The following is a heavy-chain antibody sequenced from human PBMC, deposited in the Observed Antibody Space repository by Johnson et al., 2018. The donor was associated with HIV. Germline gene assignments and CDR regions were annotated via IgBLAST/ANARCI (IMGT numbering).Heavy chain of an antibody. J-gene: IGHJ3*02. D-gene: IGHD3/OR15-3a*01. Sequence: QVQLVESGGGVVQPGRSLRLSCVASGFTFSSSGMHWVRQAPGKGLEWVAVISYDGTNKYYADSVKGRFTVSRDNSKNTLHLEMKSLRAEDTAVYYCAKDLGESEIEEWATDYYDFSTGYPDQDPRAVVGAFDIWGQGTMVTVSS. CDR2: ISYDGTNK. CDR1: GFTFSSSG. CDR3: AKDLGESEIEEWATDYYDFSTGYPDQDPRAVVGAFDI. V-gene: IGHV3-30*18.